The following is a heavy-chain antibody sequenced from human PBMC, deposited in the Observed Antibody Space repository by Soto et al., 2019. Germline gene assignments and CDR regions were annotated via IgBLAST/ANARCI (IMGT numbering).Heavy chain of an antibody. Sequence: ASVKVSCKASGYTFTNYGTIWVRQATGQGLEWMGWMNPNSGDTVFAQRFQGRFTMTRDTSRSTAYMELSSLTSEDTAVYYCARGRGGYCSGGICYRFLDPWGQGTLVTVSS. CDR2: MNPNSGDT. V-gene: IGHV1-8*01. J-gene: IGHJ5*02. CDR3: ARGRGGYCSGGICYRFLDP. D-gene: IGHD2-15*01. CDR1: GYTFTNYG.